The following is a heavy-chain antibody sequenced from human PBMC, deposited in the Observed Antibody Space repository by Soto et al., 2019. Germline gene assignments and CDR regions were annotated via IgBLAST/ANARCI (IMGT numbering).Heavy chain of an antibody. CDR2: IIPILGIA. CDR3: ARMERYYDSSGYGGY. V-gene: IGHV1-69*02. J-gene: IGHJ4*02. D-gene: IGHD3-22*01. Sequence: SVKVSCXASGVTFSSYTISWLRQAPGQGLEWMGRIIPILGIANYAQKFQGRVTITADKSTSTAYMELSSLKASDTAMYYCARMERYYDSSGYGGYWGQGTLVTVSS. CDR1: GVTFSSYT.